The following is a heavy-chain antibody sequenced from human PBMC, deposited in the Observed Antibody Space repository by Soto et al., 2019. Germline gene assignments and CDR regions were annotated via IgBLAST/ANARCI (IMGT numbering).Heavy chain of an antibody. Sequence: EVQLLESGGGLVQPGGSLRLSCAASGFTFSSYAMSWVRQAPGKGLEWVSTISGSDISTYYADSVKGRFTISRDTSKNTLYLQMNSLRAEDTAVFYCAKDLSSMIPDAFHIWGQGTMVTVSS. J-gene: IGHJ3*02. CDR2: ISGSDIST. D-gene: IGHD3-22*01. V-gene: IGHV3-23*01. CDR3: AKDLSSMIPDAFHI. CDR1: GFTFSSYA.